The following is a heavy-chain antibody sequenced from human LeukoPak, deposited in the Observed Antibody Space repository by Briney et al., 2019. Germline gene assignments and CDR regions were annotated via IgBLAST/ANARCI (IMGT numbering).Heavy chain of an antibody. D-gene: IGHD2-15*01. J-gene: IGHJ3*02. CDR2: ISGYNGDT. CDR1: GYTFTSYD. Sequence: ASVKVSCKASGYTFTSYDINWVRQAPGQGLEWMGWISGYNGDTNYAQKFQGRVTMTTDTSTSTAYMELMSLRSDDTAVYYCARDWYCSGGSCVDVFDIWGQGTMVTVSS. V-gene: IGHV1-18*01. CDR3: ARDWYCSGGSCVDVFDI.